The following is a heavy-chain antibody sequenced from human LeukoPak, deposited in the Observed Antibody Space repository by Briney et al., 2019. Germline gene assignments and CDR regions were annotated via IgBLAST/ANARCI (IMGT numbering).Heavy chain of an antibody. J-gene: IGHJ4*02. CDR1: GYTFTSYG. D-gene: IGHD3-10*01. CDR3: ARVPLLWFGELFYFDY. V-gene: IGHV1-18*01. Sequence: GASVKVSCKASGYTFTSYGISWVRQAPGQGLEWMGWISAYNGNTNYAQKLQGRVTMTTDTSTSTAYMELRSLRSDDTAVYYCARVPLLWFGELFYFDYWGQGTLVTVSS. CDR2: ISAYNGNT.